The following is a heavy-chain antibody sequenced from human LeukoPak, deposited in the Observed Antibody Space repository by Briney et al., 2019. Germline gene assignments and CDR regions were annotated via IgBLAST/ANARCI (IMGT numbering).Heavy chain of an antibody. CDR3: ARLFRDVTTYDY. CDR2: IKQDESQK. J-gene: IGHJ4*02. V-gene: IGHV3-7*01. CDR1: GFTFGGSW. D-gene: IGHD1-1*01. Sequence: GRSLRLSCTVSGFTFGGSWMSWVRQAPGRGLEWVASIKQDESQKHYVDSVKGRFTISRDNAKNSLYLQMNSLRAEDTAVYYCARLFRDVTTYDYWGQGTLVTVSS.